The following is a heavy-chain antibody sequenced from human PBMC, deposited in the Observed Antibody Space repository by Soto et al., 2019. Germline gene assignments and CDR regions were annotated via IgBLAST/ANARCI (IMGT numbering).Heavy chain of an antibody. J-gene: IGHJ4*02. D-gene: IGHD3-10*01. CDR3: ARVGSRGGGDY. CDR1: GFMFSNYA. V-gene: IGHV3-30*03. CDR2: ISNDGSHE. Sequence: GGSLLISCAASGFMFSNYAMYWVRQAPGKGPEWVAVISNDGSHEYYVDSVKGRFSSSRDNSKNTVYLQMNSLRPDDTAFYYCARVGSRGGGDYWGQGTLVTVSS.